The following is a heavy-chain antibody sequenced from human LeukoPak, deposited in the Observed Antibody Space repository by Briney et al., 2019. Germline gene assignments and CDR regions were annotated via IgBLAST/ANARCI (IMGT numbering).Heavy chain of an antibody. CDR1: GFTVSSNY. CDR3: ARAKIGYSYLIDY. V-gene: IGHV3-66*01. D-gene: IGHD5-18*01. Sequence: PGGSLRLSCAASGFTVSSNYMSWVRQTPGQGLERVSVIYSGGNTYYADSVKGRFTISRDNSKNTLYLQMNSLRGEDMAVYYCARAKIGYSYLIDYWGQGTLVTVSS. J-gene: IGHJ4*02. CDR2: IYSGGNT.